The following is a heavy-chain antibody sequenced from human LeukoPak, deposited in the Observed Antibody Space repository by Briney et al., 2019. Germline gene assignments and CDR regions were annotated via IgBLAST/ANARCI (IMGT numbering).Heavy chain of an antibody. V-gene: IGHV3-7*01. CDR3: ATSRTFDY. CDR1: GFTFSSYW. J-gene: IGHJ4*02. Sequence: GGSLRPSCAASGFTFSSYWMSWVRQAPGKGLEWVANIKQDGSEKYYVESVKGRFTISRDNAKNSLYLQMSSLRDEDTAVYYCATSRTFDYWGQGTLVTVSS. CDR2: IKQDGSEK. D-gene: IGHD2-2*01.